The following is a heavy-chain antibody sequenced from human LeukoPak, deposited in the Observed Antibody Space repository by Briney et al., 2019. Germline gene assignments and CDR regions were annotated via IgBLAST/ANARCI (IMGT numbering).Heavy chain of an antibody. CDR1: GFTFSSYW. CDR2: IKQDGNEK. CDR3: ARVGVGGYCSSSSCYSDY. Sequence: GGSLRLSCAVSGFTFSSYWMSWVRQAPGKGLEWVANIKQDGNEKYYVDSVKGRFTISRDNAKNSLYLQMNSLRAEDTAVYYCARVGVGGYCSSSSCYSDYWGQGTLVTVSS. V-gene: IGHV3-7*01. J-gene: IGHJ4*02. D-gene: IGHD2-2*01.